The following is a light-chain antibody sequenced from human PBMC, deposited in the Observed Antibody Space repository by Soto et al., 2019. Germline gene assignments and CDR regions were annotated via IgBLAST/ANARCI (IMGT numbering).Light chain of an antibody. V-gene: IGKV3-20*01. CDR1: QSVGSNY. CDR2: GSS. CDR3: QQYGSSLRT. Sequence: EIVMTQSPGTLSLSPGERATLSCRASQSVGSNYLAWYQQKPGQAPRLLIYGSSSRATGIPDRFSGSGSGTDFTLTISRLEPEDFAVYYCQQYGSSLRTFGQGTKVEVK. J-gene: IGKJ1*01.